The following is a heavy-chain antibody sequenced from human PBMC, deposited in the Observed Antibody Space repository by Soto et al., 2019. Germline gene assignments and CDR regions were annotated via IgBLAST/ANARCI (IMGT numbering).Heavy chain of an antibody. D-gene: IGHD3-10*01. CDR2: ISAYNGNT. CDR3: ARVSDWCYYRSDY. Sequence: QVQLVQSGAEVKKPGASVKVSCKASGYTFTSYGISWVRQAPGQGLEWMGWISAYNGNTNYAQKLQGRGTMTTDTSTSTAYRALRSLRSYVTAVYYCARVSDWCYYRSDYWAQRGLGTVSS. CDR1: GYTFTSYG. V-gene: IGHV1-18*01. J-gene: IGHJ4*02.